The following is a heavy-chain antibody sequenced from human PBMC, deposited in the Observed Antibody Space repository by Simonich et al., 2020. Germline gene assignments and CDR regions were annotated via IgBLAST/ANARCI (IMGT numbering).Heavy chain of an antibody. CDR3: ARSTTGTTAFDI. CDR2: CSADNGNT. J-gene: IGHJ3*02. V-gene: IGHV1-18*01. CDR1: GYTFTSYG. D-gene: IGHD1-1*01. Sequence: QVQLVQSGAEVKKPGASVKVSCKASGYTFTSYGISLVRQAPGQGLEWMGWCSADNGNTNYAQKLPGRGTMTTDTSTSTAYMELRSLRSDDTAVYYCARSTTGTTAFDIWGQGTMVTVSS.